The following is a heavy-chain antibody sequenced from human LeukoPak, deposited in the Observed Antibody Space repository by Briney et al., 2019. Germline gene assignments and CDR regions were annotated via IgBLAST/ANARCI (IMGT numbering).Heavy chain of an antibody. CDR3: ARERYSRSSHDALDL. D-gene: IGHD6-6*01. CDR1: GFTFSSHF. J-gene: IGHJ3*01. CDR2: ISSSGTDI. Sequence: AGSLRLSCAASGFTFSSHFMNWVRQAPGKGLEWVSLISSSGTDIYYADSVKGRFTISRDNAKNSLYLQMNSLSAEDTAVYYCARERYSRSSHDALDLWGQGTMVTVSS. V-gene: IGHV3-21*01.